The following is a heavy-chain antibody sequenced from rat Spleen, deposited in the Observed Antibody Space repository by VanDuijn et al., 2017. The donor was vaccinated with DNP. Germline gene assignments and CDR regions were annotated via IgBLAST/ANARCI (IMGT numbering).Heavy chain of an antibody. V-gene: IGHV5-20*01. J-gene: IGHJ4*01. Sequence: EVQLVESGGGLVQPGRSLKLSCAASGFTFSNYDMAWVRQAPTKGLEWVASISYDGGSTYYRDSVKGRFTISRDNAKSTLYLQMESLRSEDTATYYCAKDGRAIDAWGQGTSVTVSS. CDR3: AKDGRAIDA. CDR1: GFTFSNYD. CDR2: ISYDGGST.